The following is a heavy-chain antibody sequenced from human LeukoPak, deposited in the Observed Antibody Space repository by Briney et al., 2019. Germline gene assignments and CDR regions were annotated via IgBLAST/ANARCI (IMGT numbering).Heavy chain of an antibody. D-gene: IGHD5-24*01. V-gene: IGHV3-66*02. Sequence: PGGSLRLSCAASGFTVSSNYMSWVRQAPGKGLEWVSVIYSGGSTYYADSVKGRFTISRDNSKDTLYLQMNSLRAEDTAVYYCARDNGMATIEGAFDIWGQGTMVTVSS. CDR1: GFTVSSNY. CDR2: IYSGGST. J-gene: IGHJ3*02. CDR3: ARDNGMATIEGAFDI.